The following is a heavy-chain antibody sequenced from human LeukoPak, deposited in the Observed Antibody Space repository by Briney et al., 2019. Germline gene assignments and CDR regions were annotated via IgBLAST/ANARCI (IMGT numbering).Heavy chain of an antibody. V-gene: IGHV4-59*08. Sequence: SETLSLTCTVSGGAISSYYWSWIRQPPGRGLEWIGFIYYTGSTNYNPSLTSRVIISVDTSKNQFSLKLSSVTAADTAVYYCARWAYSTDWYQYFDKWGQGTLVTVSS. J-gene: IGHJ4*02. CDR3: ARWAYSTDWYQYFDK. CDR1: GGAISSYY. CDR2: IYYTGST. D-gene: IGHD6-19*01.